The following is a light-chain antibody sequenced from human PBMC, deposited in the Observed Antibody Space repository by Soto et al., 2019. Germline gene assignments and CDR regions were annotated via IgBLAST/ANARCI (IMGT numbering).Light chain of an antibody. CDR1: QSLLHSNGYTF. J-gene: IGKJ1*01. CDR2: MGS. V-gene: IGKV2-28*01. Sequence: DIVMTQSPLSLPVTPGEPASISCRSSQSLLHSNGYTFLDWYLQKPGQSPQLLIYMGSNRASGVPDRFSGSGSGTDFTLKISRVEAEDVGVYYCMQAIQTPRTFGQGTKVEIK. CDR3: MQAIQTPRT.